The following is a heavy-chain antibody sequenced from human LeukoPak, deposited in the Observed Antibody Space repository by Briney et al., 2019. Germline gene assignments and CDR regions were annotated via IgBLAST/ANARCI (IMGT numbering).Heavy chain of an antibody. CDR1: GFTFDDYA. CDR3: AKGITIFGVVIMGHDAFDI. CDR2: ISWNSGSI. J-gene: IGHJ3*02. D-gene: IGHD3-3*01. Sequence: GGSLRLSCAASGFTFDDYAMHWVRQAPGKGLEWVSGISWNSGSIGYADSVKGRFTISGDNAKNSLYLQMNSLRAEDTALYYCAKGITIFGVVIMGHDAFDIWGQGTMVTVSS. V-gene: IGHV3-9*01.